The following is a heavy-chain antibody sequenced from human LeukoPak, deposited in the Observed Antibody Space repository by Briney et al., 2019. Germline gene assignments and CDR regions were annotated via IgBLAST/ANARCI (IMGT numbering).Heavy chain of an antibody. Sequence: SETLSLTCTVSGGSISSYYWSWIRQPPGKGLEWIGYIHDSGSTDYNPSLKSRVTISVDTSKNKFSLRLSSVTPADTAVYYCARSDIYCSGGTCPPNTFDAFDIWGQGTMVTVSS. CDR1: GGSISSYY. J-gene: IGHJ3*02. V-gene: IGHV4-59*01. D-gene: IGHD2-15*01. CDR2: IHDSGST. CDR3: ARSDIYCSGGTCPPNTFDAFDI.